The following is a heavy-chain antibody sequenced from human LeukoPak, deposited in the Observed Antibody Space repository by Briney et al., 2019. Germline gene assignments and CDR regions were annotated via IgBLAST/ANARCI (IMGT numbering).Heavy chain of an antibody. CDR1: GYSFTSYW. D-gene: IGHD1-26*01. V-gene: IGHV5-10-1*01. CDR2: IDPSDSYT. Sequence: GVSLKISCKGSGYSFTSYWINWVRQMPGKGLEWMGTIDPSDSYTNYSPSFQGHVTISADNSISTAYLQWSSLKASDTAMYYCARLPQLGSDYWGQGTLVTVSS. J-gene: IGHJ4*02. CDR3: ARLPQLGSDY.